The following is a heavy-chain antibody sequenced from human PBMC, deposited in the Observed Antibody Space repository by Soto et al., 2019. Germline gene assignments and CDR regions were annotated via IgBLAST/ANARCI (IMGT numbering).Heavy chain of an antibody. V-gene: IGHV4-39*01. CDR1: GGSISTSDYY. D-gene: IGHD3-10*01. Sequence: QLQLQESGPGLVKPSETLSLTCTVSGGSISTSDYYWGWVRQPPGKGLEWIGSIRYTGSTFYKPSPNSRVTISADTSKNQFALKLTSVTAADTAVYYCARRNYYGSGSYFPWGQGTLVTVSS. CDR3: ARRNYYGSGSYFP. J-gene: IGHJ5*02. CDR2: IRYTGST.